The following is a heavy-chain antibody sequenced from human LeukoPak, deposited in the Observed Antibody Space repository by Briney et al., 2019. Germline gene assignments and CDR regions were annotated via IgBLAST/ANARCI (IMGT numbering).Heavy chain of an antibody. J-gene: IGHJ5*02. V-gene: IGHV4-59*01. CDR2: IYYSGSA. CDR1: GGSISSYY. Sequence: SETLSLTCTVSGGSISSYYWSWIRQPPGKGLEWIGYIYYSGSANYNPSLKSRVTISVDTSKNQFSLKLSSVTAADTAVYYCARVLPGVVVVAATSPFGWFDPWGQGTLVTVSS. CDR3: ARVLPGVVVVAATSPFGWFDP. D-gene: IGHD2-15*01.